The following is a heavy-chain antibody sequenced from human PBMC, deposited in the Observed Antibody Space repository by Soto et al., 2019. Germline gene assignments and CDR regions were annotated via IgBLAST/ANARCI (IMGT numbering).Heavy chain of an antibody. V-gene: IGHV3-30*14. CDR2: ISFDECNK. CDR1: EFPFRNYA. D-gene: IGHD2-21*01. CDR3: ARGGDLADSPEGDYYKHMDV. J-gene: IGHJ6*02. Sequence: QVQLVESGGGVVEPAKSIGLACAASEFPFRNYAIHWVRQAPGKGLDWVGVISFDECNKFSADSVEGRFTISRDNSKNTLYLQMNSLTPEDTAMYYCARGGDLADSPEGDYYKHMDVWGQGTTVSVSS.